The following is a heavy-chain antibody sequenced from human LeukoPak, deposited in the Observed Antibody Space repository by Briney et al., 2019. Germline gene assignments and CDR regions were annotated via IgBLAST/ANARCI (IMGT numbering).Heavy chain of an antibody. CDR2: INHSGST. D-gene: IGHD1-26*01. Sequence: SETLSLTCAVYGGSFSGYYWSWIRQPPGKGLEWIGEINHSGSTNYNPSLKSRVTISVDTSKNQFSLKLSSVTAADTAVYYCANRVEPWYFDYWGQGTLVTVSS. CDR1: GGSFSGYY. J-gene: IGHJ4*02. CDR3: ANRVEPWYFDY. V-gene: IGHV4-34*01.